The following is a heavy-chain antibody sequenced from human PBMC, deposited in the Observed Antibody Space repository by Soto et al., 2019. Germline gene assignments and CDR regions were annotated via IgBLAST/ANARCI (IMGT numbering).Heavy chain of an antibody. CDR3: ARDHGDCSSTSCYYYYYGMDV. CDR1: GYTFTSYA. D-gene: IGHD2-2*01. Sequence: QVQLVQSGSELKKPGASVKVSCKASGYTFTSYAMNWVRQAPGQGLEWMGWINTNTGNPTYAQGFTGRFVFSLDTSVSTAYLQICSRKAEDTAVYYCARDHGDCSSTSCYYYYYGMDVWGQGTTVTVSS. CDR2: INTNTGNP. V-gene: IGHV7-4-1*01. J-gene: IGHJ6*02.